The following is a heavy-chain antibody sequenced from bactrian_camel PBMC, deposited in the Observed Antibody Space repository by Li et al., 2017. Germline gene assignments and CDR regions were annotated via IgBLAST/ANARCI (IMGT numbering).Heavy chain of an antibody. CDR3: AADYGRYSDYGGENHY. CDR1: GFTFTTLY. D-gene: IGHD4*01. J-gene: IGHJ4*01. Sequence: HVQLVESGGGLVPPGGSLKLDCAASGFTFTTLYINWVRQAPGKGLEWVSGIYSSGESHYADSVKGRFTISKDNARNVLSLQMNVLKAEDTAVYYCAADYGRYSDYGGENHYWGQGTQVTVS. CDR2: IYSSGES. V-gene: IGHV3S6*01.